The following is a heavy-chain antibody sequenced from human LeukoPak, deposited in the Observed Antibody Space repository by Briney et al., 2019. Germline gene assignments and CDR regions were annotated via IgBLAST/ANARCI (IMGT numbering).Heavy chain of an antibody. CDR3: ARDWYDNSDAFDI. Sequence: PGGSLRLSCAASGFTFSSYSMNWVRQAPGKGLEWVSFISTSSSYIYYADSVKGRFTISRDNAKNSLYLLMNSLRAEDTAVYYCARDWYDNSDAFDIWGQGTMVIVSS. CDR1: GFTFSSYS. V-gene: IGHV3-21*01. D-gene: IGHD3-9*01. J-gene: IGHJ3*02. CDR2: ISTSSSYI.